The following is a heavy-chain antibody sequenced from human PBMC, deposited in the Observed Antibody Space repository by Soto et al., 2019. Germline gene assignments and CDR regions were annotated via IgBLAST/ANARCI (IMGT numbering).Heavy chain of an antibody. CDR1: GGSFSGYY. CDR2: INHSGST. V-gene: IGHV4-34*01. CDR3: ARVRATVVTPNYYYGMDV. Sequence: SETLSLTYAVYGGSFSGYYWSWIRQPPGKGLEWIGEINHSGSTNYNPSLKSRVTISVDTSKNQFSLKLSSVTAADTAVYYCARVRATVVTPNYYYGMDVWGQGTTVTVSS. J-gene: IGHJ6*02. D-gene: IGHD4-17*01.